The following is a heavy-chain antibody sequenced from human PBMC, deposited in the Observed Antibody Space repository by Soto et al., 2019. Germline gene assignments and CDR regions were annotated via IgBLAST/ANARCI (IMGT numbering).Heavy chain of an antibody. Sequence: ETLSLTCSVSGGSISSSSYNWDWIRQPPGKGLEWIGTIYYNGDTDYNPSLKSRATISVDASDYQFSLKLSSVTAADTSIYYCARFSGNAFDIWGHGTMVTVSS. CDR2: IYYNGDT. V-gene: IGHV4-39*01. J-gene: IGHJ3*02. CDR3: ARFSGNAFDI. CDR1: GGSISSSSYN.